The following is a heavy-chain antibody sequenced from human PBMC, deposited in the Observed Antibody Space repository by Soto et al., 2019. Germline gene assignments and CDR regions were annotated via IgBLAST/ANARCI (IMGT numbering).Heavy chain of an antibody. CDR3: ASWDLGTSGYYHHGYYYGMDV. D-gene: IGHD3-22*01. CDR1: GFTCSTYS. V-gene: IGHV3-21*01. CDR2: ITSSSSYT. Sequence: EVQLVESGGGLVKPGGSLRLSCAAAGFTCSTYSMNWVRQAPGKGLECVSFITSSSSYTFYADSVKGRFTVSRDNAKNSLYLQMNSLRAEDAAVYYGASWDLGTSGYYHHGYYYGMDVWGQGTTVTVSS. J-gene: IGHJ6*02.